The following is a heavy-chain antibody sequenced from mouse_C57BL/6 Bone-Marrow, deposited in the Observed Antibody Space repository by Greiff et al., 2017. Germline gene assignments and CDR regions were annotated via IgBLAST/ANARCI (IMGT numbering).Heavy chain of an antibody. V-gene: IGHV1-81*01. J-gene: IGHJ4*01. D-gene: IGHD1-1*01. CDR2: IYPRSGNT. Sequence: VQLVESGAELARPGASVKLSCKASGYTFTSYGLSWVKQRTGQGLEWIGEIYPRSGNTYYNEKFKGKATLTADKSSSTAYMELRSLTSEDSAVYFCAYYRGYYAMDYWGQGTSVTVSS. CDR1: GYTFTSYG. CDR3: AYYRGYYAMDY.